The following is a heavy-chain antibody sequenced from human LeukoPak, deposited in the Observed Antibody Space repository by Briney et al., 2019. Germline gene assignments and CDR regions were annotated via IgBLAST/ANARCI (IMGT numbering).Heavy chain of an antibody. Sequence: PGGSLRLSCAASGFTFSSYWMSWVRQAPGKGLEWVANIKQDGSEKYYVDSVKGRFTISRDNAKNSLYLQMNSLRAEDTAVYYCAREYYDYVWGSYRYDDYWGQGTLVTVSS. V-gene: IGHV3-7*01. J-gene: IGHJ4*02. CDR3: AREYYDYVWGSYRYDDY. CDR2: IKQDGSEK. CDR1: GFTFSSYW. D-gene: IGHD3-16*02.